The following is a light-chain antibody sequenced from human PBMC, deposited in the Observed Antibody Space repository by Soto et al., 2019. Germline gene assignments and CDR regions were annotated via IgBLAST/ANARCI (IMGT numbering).Light chain of an antibody. CDR1: RSITNW. J-gene: IGKJ3*01. CDR3: QQYSTDPST. Sequence: DIQMTQSPSTLSASVGDRVTLTCRASRSITNWLAWFQQKPGKAPKLLIYDASNLESGVPSRFSGSGSGTEFTLSISTLQPDDFGTYYCQQYSTDPSTFGPGTIVDLK. CDR2: DAS. V-gene: IGKV1-5*01.